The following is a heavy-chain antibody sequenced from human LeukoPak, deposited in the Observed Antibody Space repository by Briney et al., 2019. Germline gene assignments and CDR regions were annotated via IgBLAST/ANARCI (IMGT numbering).Heavy chain of an antibody. V-gene: IGHV4-4*02. CDR3: ARDHPYYYDSSGYDY. D-gene: IGHD3-22*01. J-gene: IGHJ4*02. Sequence: SGTLSLTCAVSGGSISSSNWWSWVRQPPGKGLEWIGEIYHSGSTNYNPSLKSRVTISVDKSKNQFSLKLSSVTAADTAVYYCARDHPYYYDSSGYDYWGQGTLVTVSS. CDR1: GGSISSSNW. CDR2: IYHSGST.